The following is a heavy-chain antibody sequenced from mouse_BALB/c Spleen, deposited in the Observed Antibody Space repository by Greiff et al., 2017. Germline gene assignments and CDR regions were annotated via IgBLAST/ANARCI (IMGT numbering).Heavy chain of an antibody. CDR2: INPSTGYT. D-gene: IGHD2-1*01. CDR3: ARWGNYLFAY. Sequence: QVHVKQSGAELAKPGASVKMSCKASGYTFTSYWMHWVKQRPGQGLEWIGYINPSTGYTEYNQKFKDKATLTADKSSSTAYMQLSSLTSEDSAVYYCARWGNYLFAYWGQGTLVTVSA. CDR1: GYTFTSYW. V-gene: IGHV1-7*01. J-gene: IGHJ3*01.